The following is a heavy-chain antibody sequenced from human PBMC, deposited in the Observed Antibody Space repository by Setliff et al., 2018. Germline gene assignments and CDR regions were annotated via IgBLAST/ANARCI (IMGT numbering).Heavy chain of an antibody. V-gene: IGHV1-46*04. CDR2: INPRAGTT. D-gene: IGHD6-13*01. Sequence: GASVKVSCKASGYTFTNYYINWVRQAPGQGLEWMGIINPRAGTTSYAQKLQGRVTMTTDRSTSTIYMELRSLRSDDTAMYYCARDAPYTNTWRYFDHWGQGTLVTVSS. J-gene: IGHJ4*02. CDR1: GYTFTNYY. CDR3: ARDAPYTNTWRYFDH.